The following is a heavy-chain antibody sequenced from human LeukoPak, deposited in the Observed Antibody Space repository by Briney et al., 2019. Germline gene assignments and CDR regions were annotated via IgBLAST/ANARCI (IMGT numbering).Heavy chain of an antibody. V-gene: IGHV1-18*01. J-gene: IGHJ3*02. Sequence: ASVKVSCKASGYTFTSYGFTWVRQAPGQGLEWMGWISAYSGDTNYAQKFQGRVTMTTDTSTSTAYMEVRSLRSEDTAVYYCATVKSGRIRWSYAFDIWGQGTMVTVSS. CDR1: GYTFTSYG. CDR3: ATVKSGRIRWSYAFDI. CDR2: ISAYSGDT. D-gene: IGHD4-23*01.